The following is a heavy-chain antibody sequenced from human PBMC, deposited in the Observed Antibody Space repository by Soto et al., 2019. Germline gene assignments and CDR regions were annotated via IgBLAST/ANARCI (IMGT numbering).Heavy chain of an antibody. J-gene: IGHJ5*02. D-gene: IGHD1-1*01. CDR1: RYIFTAYF. CDR2: INPNNGAT. CDR3: ASHDAGARFDP. Sequence: QVQLVQSGAEVKKPGASVKVSCKAPRYIFTAYFMHWVRQAPGQGLEWKGWINPNNGATHYGLSFQGRVTMTRDTSISTAYMELSSLGSDDTAVYYCASHDAGARFDPWGEGTLVIVSS. V-gene: IGHV1-2*02.